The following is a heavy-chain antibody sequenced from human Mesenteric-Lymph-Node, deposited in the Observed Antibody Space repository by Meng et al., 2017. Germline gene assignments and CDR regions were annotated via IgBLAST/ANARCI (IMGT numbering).Heavy chain of an antibody. Sequence: SQTLSLTCAISGDSVSSNSAAWNWIRQSPSRGLEWLGRTYYRSKWYNDYAVSVKSRITINPDTSKNQFSLQLNSVTPEDTAVYYCARDKVATIKGIKYYYYYGMDVWGQGTTVTGSS. CDR2: TYYRSKWYN. J-gene: IGHJ6*01. D-gene: IGHD5-12*01. V-gene: IGHV6-1*01. CDR3: ARDKVATIKGIKYYYYYGMDV. CDR1: GDSVSSNSAA.